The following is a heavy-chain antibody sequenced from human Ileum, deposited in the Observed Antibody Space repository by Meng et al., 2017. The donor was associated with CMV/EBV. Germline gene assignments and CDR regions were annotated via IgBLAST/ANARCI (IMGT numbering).Heavy chain of an antibody. J-gene: IGHJ3*02. CDR1: DYG. V-gene: IGHV3-20*03. CDR2: INWNGGST. CDR3: ARAGVRFLEWLLSAAGTFDI. D-gene: IGHD3-3*01. Sequence: DYGMSWVRRAPGKGLEWVSGINWNGGSTGYADSVKGRFTISRDNAKNSLYLQMNSLRAEDTALYYCARAGVRFLEWLLSAAGTFDIWGQGTMVTVSS.